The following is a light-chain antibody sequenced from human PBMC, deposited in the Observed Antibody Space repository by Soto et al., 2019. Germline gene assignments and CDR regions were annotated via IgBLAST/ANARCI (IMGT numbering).Light chain of an antibody. Sequence: QSALTQPASVSGSPGQSITISCTGTSGDIGSYNRVSWYQQHPGKAPKLIIYEVTDRPSGVSNRFSGSKSGNTASLTISGLQAEDEAEYYCSSYSSTTTYILFGGGTQLTVL. CDR2: EVT. V-gene: IGLV2-14*01. CDR1: SGDIGSYNR. J-gene: IGLJ2*01. CDR3: SSYSSTTTYIL.